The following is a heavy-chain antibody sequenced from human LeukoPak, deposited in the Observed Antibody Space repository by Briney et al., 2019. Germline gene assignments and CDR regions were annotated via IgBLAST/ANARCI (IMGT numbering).Heavy chain of an antibody. V-gene: IGHV3-66*01. CDR3: ARDGSAANWISYFDY. D-gene: IGHD1-20*01. J-gene: IGHJ4*02. Sequence: GGSLRLSCAASGFTVSSNYMSWVRQAPGKGLEWVSVIYSGGSTYYADSVKGRFTISRDNSKNTLYLQMNSLRAEDTAVYYCARDGSAANWISYFDYWGQGTLVTVSS. CDR2: IYSGGST. CDR1: GFTVSSNY.